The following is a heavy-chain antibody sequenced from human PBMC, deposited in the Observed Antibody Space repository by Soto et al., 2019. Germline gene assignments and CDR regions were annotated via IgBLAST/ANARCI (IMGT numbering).Heavy chain of an antibody. V-gene: IGHV4-61*01. D-gene: IGHD2-2*02. CDR2: IYYSGNT. Sequence: QVQLQESGPGLVKPSETLSLTCTVSGGSVSSGSYYWSWIRQPPGKGLEWIGFIYYSGNTNYNPSRKIRVTISVDTSKNQFSLRLSSVTAADTAVYYCARGNYLTPYLFDYWGQGTLVTVSS. J-gene: IGHJ4*02. CDR1: GGSVSSGSYY. CDR3: ARGNYLTPYLFDY.